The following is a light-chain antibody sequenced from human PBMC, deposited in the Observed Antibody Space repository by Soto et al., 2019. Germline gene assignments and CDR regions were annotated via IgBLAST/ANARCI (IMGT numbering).Light chain of an antibody. CDR1: QSVSSN. Sequence: EIVMTQSPATLSVSPGERATLSCRASQSVSSNLAWYQQKPGQAPRLLIYGASTRAAGIPARFSGSGSLTDFTLTISSLQSEDFAVYYCQQYDNWPPPTFGGGTKVEIK. CDR2: GAS. V-gene: IGKV3-15*01. J-gene: IGKJ4*01. CDR3: QQYDNWPPPT.